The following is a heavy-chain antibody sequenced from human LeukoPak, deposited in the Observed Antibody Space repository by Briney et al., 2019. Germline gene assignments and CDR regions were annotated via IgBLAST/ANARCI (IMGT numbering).Heavy chain of an antibody. Sequence: ASVKVSCKASGYTFTSYDINWVRQATGQGLEWMGWMNPNSGNTGYAQKFQGRATMTRNTSISTAYMELSSLRSEDTAVYYCARTTRYCSSTGRYPKTYYFDSWGQGTLVTVSS. V-gene: IGHV1-8*01. CDR2: MNPNSGNT. CDR1: GYTFTSYD. CDR3: ARTTRYCSSTGRYPKTYYFDS. D-gene: IGHD2-2*01. J-gene: IGHJ4*02.